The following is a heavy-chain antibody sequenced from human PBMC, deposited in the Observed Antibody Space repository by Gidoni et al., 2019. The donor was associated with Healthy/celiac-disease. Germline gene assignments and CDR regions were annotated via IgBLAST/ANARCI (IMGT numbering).Heavy chain of an antibody. V-gene: IGHV3-30*18. D-gene: IGHD6-19*01. CDR1: GFTLSSYG. J-gene: IGHJ5*02. CDR2: ILYDGSNK. Sequence: QVQLVESGGGVVQPGRSLRLSCAASGFTLSSYGMHWVRQAPGKGLEWVAVILYDGSNKYYADSVKGRFTISRDNSKNTLYLQMNSLRAEDTAVYYCAKDRYSSGWHNWFDPWGQGTLVTVSS. CDR3: AKDRYSSGWHNWFDP.